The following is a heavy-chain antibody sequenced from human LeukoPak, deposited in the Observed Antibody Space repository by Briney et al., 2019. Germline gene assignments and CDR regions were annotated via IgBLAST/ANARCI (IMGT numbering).Heavy chain of an antibody. CDR1: GFTFTTYW. D-gene: IGHD3-10*01. V-gene: IGHV3-74*01. CDR2: INIDGTTT. CDR3: VRAGASGTYGQFDA. J-gene: IGHJ5*02. Sequence: GGSLRLSCAASGFTFTTYWMHWVRHAPGKGLVWVARINIDGTTTYYADYVKGRFTISRDNAKNTVSQEMSSLRDDDTAVYHCVRAGASGTYGQFDAWGQGALVTVSS.